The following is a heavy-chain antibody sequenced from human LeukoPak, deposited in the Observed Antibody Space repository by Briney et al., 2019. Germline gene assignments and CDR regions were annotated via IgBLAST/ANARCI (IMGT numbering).Heavy chain of an antibody. V-gene: IGHV3-23*01. Sequence: GGSLRLSCAASGFTFSSYAMNWVRQAPGRGLEWVSAISGRGGSTYYADSVKGRFTISRDNSKNTLYLQMNSLRAEDTALYYCAKETMTTVTSCFDYWGQGTLVTVSS. CDR1: GFTFSSYA. CDR3: AKETMTTVTSCFDY. D-gene: IGHD4-17*01. J-gene: IGHJ4*02. CDR2: ISGRGGST.